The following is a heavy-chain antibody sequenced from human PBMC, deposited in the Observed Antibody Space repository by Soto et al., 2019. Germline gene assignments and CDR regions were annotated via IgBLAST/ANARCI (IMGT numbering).Heavy chain of an antibody. CDR3: EKDLDHPDFYDSSGYLYYFDY. Sequence: GGSLRLSCAASGFTFSSYAMSWVRQAPGKGLEWVSAISGSGGSTYYADSVKGRFTISRDNSKNTLYLQMNSLRAEDTAVYYCEKDLDHPDFYDSSGYLYYFDYWGQQSLVTVSS. V-gene: IGHV3-23*01. D-gene: IGHD3-22*01. J-gene: IGHJ4*02. CDR1: GFTFSSYA. CDR2: ISGSGGST.